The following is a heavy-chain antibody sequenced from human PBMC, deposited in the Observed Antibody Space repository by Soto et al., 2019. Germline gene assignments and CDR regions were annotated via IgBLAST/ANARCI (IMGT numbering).Heavy chain of an antibody. D-gene: IGHD7-27*01. Sequence: QVQLQQWGAGLLKPSATLSLTCAVYGGALSGYYWNWIRQPPGKGLEWIGEINHSGSTNYNPSLKSRVTISVDTSKNQFSLKLSSVTAADTAVYYCARGWGGIFDSWGQGMLVTVSS. J-gene: IGHJ4*02. CDR2: INHSGST. CDR3: ARGWGGIFDS. CDR1: GGALSGYY. V-gene: IGHV4-34*01.